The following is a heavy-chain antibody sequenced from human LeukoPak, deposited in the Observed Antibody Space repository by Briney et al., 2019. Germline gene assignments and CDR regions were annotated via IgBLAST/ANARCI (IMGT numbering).Heavy chain of an antibody. V-gene: IGHV4-39*02. J-gene: IGHJ3*02. Sequence: PSETLSLTCTVSGGSISSSSYYWGWIRQPPGKGLEWIGSIYYSGSTYYNPSLKSRVTISVDTSKNQFSLKLSSVTAADTAVYYCARDYYDSSGYLGDAFDIWGQGTMVTVSS. CDR2: IYYSGST. D-gene: IGHD3-22*01. CDR1: GGSISSSSYY. CDR3: ARDYYDSSGYLGDAFDI.